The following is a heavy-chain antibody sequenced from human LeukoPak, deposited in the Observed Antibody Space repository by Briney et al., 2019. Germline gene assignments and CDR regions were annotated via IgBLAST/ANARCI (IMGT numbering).Heavy chain of an antibody. V-gene: IGHV1-46*01. J-gene: IGHJ4*02. D-gene: IGHD6-19*01. Sequence: ASVKVSCKASGYTFTSYYMHWVRQAPGQGLEWMGIINPSGGGTSYAQKFQGRVTMTRDTSTSTVYMELSSLRSEDTAVYYCARERSSGSRPMYYFDYWGQGTLVTVSS. CDR1: GYTFTSYY. CDR3: ARERSSGSRPMYYFDY. CDR2: INPSGGGT.